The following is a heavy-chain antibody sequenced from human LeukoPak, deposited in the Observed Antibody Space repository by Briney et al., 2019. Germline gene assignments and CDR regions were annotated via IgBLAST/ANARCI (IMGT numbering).Heavy chain of an antibody. J-gene: IGHJ4*02. D-gene: IGHD3-10*01. Sequence: SVKVSCEASGGTFSSYAISWVRQAPGQGLEWMGGIIPIFGTANYAQKFQGRVTITTDESTSTAYMELSSLRSEDTAVYYCARDPVGISRGGYFDYWGQGTLVTVSS. V-gene: IGHV1-69*05. CDR3: ARDPVGISRGGYFDY. CDR2: IIPIFGTA. CDR1: GGTFSSYA.